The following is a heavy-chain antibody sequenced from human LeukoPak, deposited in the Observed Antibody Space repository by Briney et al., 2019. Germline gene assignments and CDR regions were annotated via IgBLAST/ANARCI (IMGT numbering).Heavy chain of an antibody. CDR2: IRYDGSNK. CDR3: AKMDSYGSGSTTGYFDY. V-gene: IGHV3-30*02. D-gene: IGHD3-10*01. Sequence: PGGSLRLSCAASGFIFSSYGMHWVRQAPGKGLEWVAFIRYDGSNKYYADSVKGRFTISRDNSKNTLYLQMNSLRAEDTAVYYCAKMDSYGSGSTTGYFDYWGQGTLVTVSS. CDR1: GFIFSSYG. J-gene: IGHJ4*02.